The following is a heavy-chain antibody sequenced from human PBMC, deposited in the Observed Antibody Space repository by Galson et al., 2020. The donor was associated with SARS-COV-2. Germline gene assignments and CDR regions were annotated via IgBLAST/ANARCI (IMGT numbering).Heavy chain of an antibody. D-gene: IGHD3-10*01. CDR3: ARVSPRGWVDYYYYYYVYV. J-gene: IGHJ6*03. Sequence: ASVKVSCKASGYTVTSYGISWVRQAPGQGLEWMGWISAYNGNTNYAQKLQGRVTMTTDTSTSTAYMELRSLRSDDTAVYYCARVSPRGWVDYYYYYYVYVWGKGTTVTVYS. CDR2: ISAYNGNT. V-gene: IGHV1-18*04. CDR1: GYTVTSYG.